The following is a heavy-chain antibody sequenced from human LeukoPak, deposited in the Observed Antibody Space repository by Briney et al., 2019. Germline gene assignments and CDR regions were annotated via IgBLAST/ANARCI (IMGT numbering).Heavy chain of an antibody. CDR1: GGSISSYY. D-gene: IGHD6-19*01. CDR3: ARKNSSGWYWYFDL. Sequence: PSETLSLTCTVSGGSISSYYWSWIRQPPGKGLEWIGYIYYGGSTNYNPSLKSRVTISVDTSKNQFSLKLSSVTAADTAVYYCARKNSSGWYWYFDLWGRGTLVTVSS. CDR2: IYYGGST. V-gene: IGHV4-59*08. J-gene: IGHJ2*01.